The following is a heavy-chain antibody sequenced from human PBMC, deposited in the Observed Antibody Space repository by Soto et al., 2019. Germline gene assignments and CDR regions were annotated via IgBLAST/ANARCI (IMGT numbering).Heavy chain of an antibody. V-gene: IGHV4-31*03. CDR2: IYYSVST. CDR1: VGSMISVGYW. J-gene: IGHJ6*02. Sequence: SEAQSLTCTFFVGSMISVGYWWSCIRQHPWKGLEWIVYIYYSVSTYYNPSLKSRVTISVDTSKNQFSLKLSSVTAADTAVYYCARDLGYYDSHYYGMDVWGQGTTVTVSS. D-gene: IGHD3-22*01. CDR3: ARDLGYYDSHYYGMDV.